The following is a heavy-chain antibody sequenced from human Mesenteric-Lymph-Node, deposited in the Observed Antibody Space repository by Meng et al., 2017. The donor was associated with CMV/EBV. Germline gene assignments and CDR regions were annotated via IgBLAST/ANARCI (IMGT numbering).Heavy chain of an antibody. CDR1: GFIFSRYS. Sequence: GGSLRLSCAASGFIFSRYSMTWVRQAPGKGLEWVANIKEDGSNKYYADSVKGRFTISRDNSKNTQYLQMNSLRAEDTAVYYCARDRGGPNYYYYYGMDVWGQGTTVTVSS. J-gene: IGHJ6*02. CDR2: IKEDGSNK. CDR3: ARDRGGPNYYYYYGMDV. V-gene: IGHV3-7*01. D-gene: IGHD5-12*01.